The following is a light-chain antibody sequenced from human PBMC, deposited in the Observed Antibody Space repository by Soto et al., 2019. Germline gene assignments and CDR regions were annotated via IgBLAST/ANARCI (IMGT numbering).Light chain of an antibody. V-gene: IGKV3-20*01. J-gene: IGKJ5*01. CDR2: GAS. CDR3: QQYGSSPSIT. Sequence: EMGLSQSPRTLSLSPGERATLSYRASQSVSSSYLAWYQQKPGQAPRLLIYGASSRATGIPDRFSGSGSGTDFTLTISRLEPEDFAVYYCQQYGSSPSITFGQGTRLEIK. CDR1: QSVSSSY.